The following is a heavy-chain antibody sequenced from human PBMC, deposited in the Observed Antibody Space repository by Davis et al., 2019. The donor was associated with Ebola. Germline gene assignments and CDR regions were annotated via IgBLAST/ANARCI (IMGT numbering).Heavy chain of an antibody. Sequence: ASVKVSCKASGYTFTGYDINWVRQATGQGLEWMGWMNPNSGNTGYAQKFQGRVTMTRENSMSTAYMELSSLRSVDTAVYFCARGGVAYSDLDYWGQGTLVAVSS. CDR2: MNPNSGNT. CDR1: GYTFTGYD. D-gene: IGHD2-21*01. J-gene: IGHJ4*02. CDR3: ARGGVAYSDLDY. V-gene: IGHV1-8*01.